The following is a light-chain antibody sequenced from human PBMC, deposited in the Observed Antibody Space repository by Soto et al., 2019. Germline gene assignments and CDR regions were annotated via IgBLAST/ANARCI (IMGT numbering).Light chain of an antibody. J-gene: IGLJ2*01. CDR1: SSDVGGYNY. CDR2: DVS. V-gene: IGLV2-14*01. Sequence: QSALTQPASVSGSPGQSITISCTGTSSDVGGYNYVSWYQQHPGKAPKLMIYDVSNRPSGVSNRFSGSKSGNTASLTISGLQAEDEADYYCSSYTSSSLVFGGGTSSPS. CDR3: SSYTSSSLV.